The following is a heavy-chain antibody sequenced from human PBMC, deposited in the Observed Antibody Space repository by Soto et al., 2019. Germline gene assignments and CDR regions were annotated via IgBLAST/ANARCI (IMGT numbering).Heavy chain of an antibody. J-gene: IGHJ4*02. Sequence: GGSLRLSCAASGFTFRNAWLSWVRQAPGKGLEWVGRIKSKAYGGTTEYAASVKGRFTISRDDSKSIAYLQMNSLKTEDTAVYYCTRSSAGFDYWGQGTLVTVSS. CDR1: GFTFRNAW. CDR2: IKSKAYGGTT. D-gene: IGHD3-16*02. V-gene: IGHV3-15*01. CDR3: TRSSAGFDY.